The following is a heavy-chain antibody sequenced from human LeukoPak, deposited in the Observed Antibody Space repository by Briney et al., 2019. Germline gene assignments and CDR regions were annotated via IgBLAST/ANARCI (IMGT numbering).Heavy chain of an antibody. CDR3: ARVWVGDLSLIFDY. V-gene: IGHV3-23*01. CDR2: ISGSGGST. Sequence: GGSLRLSCAASGFTFSSYGMSWVRQAPGKGLEWVSAISGSGGSTYYADSVKGRFTISRDNSKNTLYLQMNSLRAEDTAVYYCARVWVGDLSLIFDYWGQGTLVTVSS. J-gene: IGHJ4*02. CDR1: GFTFSSYG. D-gene: IGHD3-16*02.